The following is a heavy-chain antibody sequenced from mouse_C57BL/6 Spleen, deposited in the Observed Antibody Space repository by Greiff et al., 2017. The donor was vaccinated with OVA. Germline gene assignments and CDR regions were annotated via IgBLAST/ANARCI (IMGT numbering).Heavy chain of an antibody. V-gene: IGHV1-64*01. J-gene: IGHJ1*03. CDR2: IHPNSGST. D-gene: IGHD4-1*01. CDR3: ARGTGTVYFDV. Sequence: QVQLKQPGAELVKPGASVKLSCKASGYTFTSYWMHWVKQRPGQGLAWIGMIHPNSGSTNYNEKFKSKATLTVDKSSSTAYMQLSSLTSEDSAVYYCARGTGTVYFDVWGTGTTVTVSS. CDR1: GYTFTSYW.